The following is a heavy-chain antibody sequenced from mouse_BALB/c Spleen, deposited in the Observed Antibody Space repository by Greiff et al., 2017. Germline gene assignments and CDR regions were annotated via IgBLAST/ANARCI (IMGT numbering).Heavy chain of an antibody. V-gene: IGHV14-3*02. D-gene: IGHD3-3*01. CDR2: IDPANGNT. Sequence: VQLKQSGAELVKPGASVKLSCTASGFNIKDTYMHWVKQRPEQGLEWIGRIDPANGNTKYDPKFQGKATITADTSSNTAYLQLSSLTSEDTAVYYCARRDAYAMDYWGQGTSVTVSS. J-gene: IGHJ4*01. CDR1: GFNIKDTY. CDR3: ARRDAYAMDY.